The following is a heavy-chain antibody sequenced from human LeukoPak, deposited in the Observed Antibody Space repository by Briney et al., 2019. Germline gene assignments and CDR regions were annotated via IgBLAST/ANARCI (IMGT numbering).Heavy chain of an antibody. V-gene: IGHV3-23*01. CDR1: GFTFSSYA. D-gene: IGHD2-2*01. Sequence: GGSLRLSCAASGFTFSSYAMSWVRQAPGKGLELVSAISGSGGSTYYADSVKGRFTISRDNSKNTLYLQMNSLRAEDTAVYYCVKDSGVVPAAINWFDPWGQGTLITVSS. J-gene: IGHJ5*02. CDR3: VKDSGVVPAAINWFDP. CDR2: ISGSGGST.